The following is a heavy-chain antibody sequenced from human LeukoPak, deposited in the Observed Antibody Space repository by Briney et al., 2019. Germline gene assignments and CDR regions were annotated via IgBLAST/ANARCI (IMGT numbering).Heavy chain of an antibody. D-gene: IGHD4-17*01. CDR2: IWYDGSNK. Sequence: PGRSLRLSCAASGFTFSSYGMHWVRQAPGKGLEWVAVIWYDGSNKYYADSVKGRFTISRDNSKNTLYLQMNSLRAEDTAVYYCAKNGDYRSYYYYDMDVWGKGTTVTVSS. CDR3: AKNGDYRSYYYYDMDV. CDR1: GFTFSSYG. J-gene: IGHJ6*03. V-gene: IGHV3-33*06.